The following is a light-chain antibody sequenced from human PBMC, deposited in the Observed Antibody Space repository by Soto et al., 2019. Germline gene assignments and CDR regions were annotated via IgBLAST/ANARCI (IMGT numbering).Light chain of an antibody. CDR2: EVS. V-gene: IGLV2-14*01. CDR3: RSYSISTAYL. CDR1: TSDVGGYDY. J-gene: IGLJ1*01. Sequence: QSPVTQPASVSGSPGQSSTISCTGTTSDVGGYDYVSWYQLHPGKAPKLMVFEVSNRPSGVSYRFSGSKSGNTASLTISGLQAEDEADYFCRSYSISTAYLFGTGTKVTVL.